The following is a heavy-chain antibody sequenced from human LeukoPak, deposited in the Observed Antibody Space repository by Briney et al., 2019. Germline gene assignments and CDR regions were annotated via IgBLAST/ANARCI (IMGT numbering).Heavy chain of an antibody. CDR2: ISAYNGNT. J-gene: IGHJ3*02. V-gene: IGHV1-18*01. Sequence: ASVKVSCKASGYTFTSYGISWVRQAPGQGLEWMGWISAYNGNTNYAQKLQGRVTMATDTSTSTAYMELRSLRSDDTAVYYCARGREALDYDILTGYYNGDAFDIWGQGTMVTVSS. CDR1: GYTFTSYG. CDR3: ARGREALDYDILTGYYNGDAFDI. D-gene: IGHD3-9*01.